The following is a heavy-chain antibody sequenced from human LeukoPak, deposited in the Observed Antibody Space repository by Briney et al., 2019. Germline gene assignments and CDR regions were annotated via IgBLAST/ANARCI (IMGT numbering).Heavy chain of an antibody. V-gene: IGHV4-61*02. CDR2: IYTSGST. Sequence: SQTLSLTCTVSGGSISSGSYYCSWIRQPAGKGLEWIGRIYTSGSTNYNPSLKSRVTISVDTSKNQFSLKLSSVTAADTAVYYCARERLGYCSSTSCRNYYYYYMDVWGKGTTVTVSS. J-gene: IGHJ6*03. CDR3: ARERLGYCSSTSCRNYYYYYMDV. CDR1: GGSISSGSYY. D-gene: IGHD2-2*01.